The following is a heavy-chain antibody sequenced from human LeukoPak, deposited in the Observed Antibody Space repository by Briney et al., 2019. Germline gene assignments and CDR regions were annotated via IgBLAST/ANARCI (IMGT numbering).Heavy chain of an antibody. D-gene: IGHD3-10*01. V-gene: IGHV4-4*07. J-gene: IGHJ4*02. CDR2: ISTTGST. CDR3: ATQGITMVRGVKPDLYYFDH. CDR1: GGSISSYY. Sequence: PSETLSLTCTVSGGSISSYYWSWIRQPAGKGLEWIGHISTTGSTKYNSSLKSRVTISVDTSKNQFSLKLTSVTAADTAVYFCATQGITMVRGVKPDLYYFDHWGQGNLVTVSS.